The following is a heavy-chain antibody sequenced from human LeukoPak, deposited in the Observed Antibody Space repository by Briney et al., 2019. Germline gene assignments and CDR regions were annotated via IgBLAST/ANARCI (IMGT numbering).Heavy chain of an antibody. J-gene: IGHJ3*02. D-gene: IGHD3-22*01. Sequence: ASVKVSCKASGYTFTSYYMHWVRQAPGQGLEWMGIINPSGGSTSHAQKFQGRVTMTRDTSTSIVYMELSSLRSEDTAVYYCARASYYDSSGYSRGDAFDIWGQGTMVTVSS. CDR2: INPSGGST. CDR1: GYTFTSYY. V-gene: IGHV1-46*01. CDR3: ARASYYDSSGYSRGDAFDI.